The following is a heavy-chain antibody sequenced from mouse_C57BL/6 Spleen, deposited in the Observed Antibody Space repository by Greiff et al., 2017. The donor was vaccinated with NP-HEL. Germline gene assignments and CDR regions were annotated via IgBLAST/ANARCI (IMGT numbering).Heavy chain of an antibody. CDR2: INPSTGGT. CDR1: GYSFTGYY. CDR3: ARQSWFAY. J-gene: IGHJ3*01. Sequence: EVQLQQSGPELVKPGASVKISCKASGYSFTGYYMNWVKQSPEKSLEWIGEINPSTGGTTYNQKFKAKATLTVDKSSSTAYMQLKSLTSEDAAVEYCARQSWFAYWGQGTLVTVSA. V-gene: IGHV1-42*01.